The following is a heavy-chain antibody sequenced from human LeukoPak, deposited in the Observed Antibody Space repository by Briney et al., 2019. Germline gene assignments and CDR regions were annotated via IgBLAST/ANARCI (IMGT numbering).Heavy chain of an antibody. CDR2: ISAYYVNT. J-gene: IGHJ4*02. Sequence: ATPKVSCKASCHHFTHYGISPVPQDPGQGLEWPGWISAYYVNTNYAQKLQGRVSMIKDTSTSKAYMELRRLKSDDTALYSCARALYGSGSYYTSDYCGQGTLVTVSS. CDR3: ARALYGSGSYYTSDY. V-gene: IGHV1-18*04. CDR1: CHHFTHYG. D-gene: IGHD3-10*01.